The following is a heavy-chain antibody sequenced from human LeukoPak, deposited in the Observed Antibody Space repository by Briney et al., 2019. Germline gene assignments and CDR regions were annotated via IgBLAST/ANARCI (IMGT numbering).Heavy chain of an antibody. V-gene: IGHV1-69*05. D-gene: IGHD3-22*01. CDR2: IIPIFGTA. CDR1: GGTFSSYA. J-gene: IGHJ4*02. Sequence: ASVKVSCKASGGTFSSYAISWVRQAPGQGLEWMGRIIPIFGTANYAQKFQGRVTITTDESTSTAYLELSSLRSEDTAVYYCAREQDYYDSSGYYPRFAYWGQGTLVTVSS. CDR3: AREQDYYDSSGYYPRFAY.